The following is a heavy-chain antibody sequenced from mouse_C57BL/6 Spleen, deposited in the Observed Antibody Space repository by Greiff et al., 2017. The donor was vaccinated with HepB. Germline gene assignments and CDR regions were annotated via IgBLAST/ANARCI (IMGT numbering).Heavy chain of an antibody. CDR3: ARLLPYFDY. CDR2: ISYDGSN. CDR1: GYSITSGYY. V-gene: IGHV3-6*01. J-gene: IGHJ2*01. Sequence: EVQLQESGPGLVKPSQSLSLTCSVPGYSITSGYYWNWIRQFPGNKLEWMGYISYDGSNNYNPSLKNRISITRDTSKNQFFLKLNSVTTEDTATYYCARLLPYFDYWGQGTTLTVSS. D-gene: IGHD1-1*01.